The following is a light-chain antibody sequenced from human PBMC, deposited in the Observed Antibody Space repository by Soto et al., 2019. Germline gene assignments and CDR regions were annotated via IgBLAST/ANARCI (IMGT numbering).Light chain of an antibody. CDR2: GAS. V-gene: IGKV3-11*01. CDR1: QSVSSY. J-gene: IGKJ4*01. CDR3: QQRSNWPLT. Sequence: EIVLTQSPATLSLSPGERATLSCRASQSVSSYLAWYQQKPGQAPRLLIYGASTRATGIPARFSGSGSGIDFTLTISSLEPEDFAVYYCQQRSNWPLTFGGGTKVDI.